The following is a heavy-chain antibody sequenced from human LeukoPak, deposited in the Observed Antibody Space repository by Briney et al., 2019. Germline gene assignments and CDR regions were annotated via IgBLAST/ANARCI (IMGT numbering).Heavy chain of an antibody. CDR1: GGSISSSSYH. V-gene: IGHV4-39*07. D-gene: IGHD3-22*01. J-gene: IGHJ4*02. CDR2: LYYSGLT. Sequence: SETLSLTCTVSGGSISSSSYHWGWIRQPPGEGLEWIGSLYYSGLTYYNPSLKSRVTTSLDTSKNQFSLNLFSVTAADTAFYYCARTRGAYYDSSGYYWGNYFDYWGQGTLVTVSS. CDR3: ARTRGAYYDSSGYYWGNYFDY.